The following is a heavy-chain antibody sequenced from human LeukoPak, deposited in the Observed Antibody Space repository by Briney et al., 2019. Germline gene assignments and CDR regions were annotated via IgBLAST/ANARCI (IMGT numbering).Heavy chain of an antibody. CDR2: IYYSGST. CDR1: GGSISSNSYY. J-gene: IGHJ4*02. V-gene: IGHV4-39*07. Sequence: SETLSLTCTVSGGSISSNSYYWAWIRQPPGKGLEWIGSIYYSGSTYYNPSLKSRVTISVDTSKNQFSLKLSSVTAADTAVYYCARESRSWIQLWWGYWGQGTLVTVSS. CDR3: ARESRSWIQLWWGY. D-gene: IGHD5-18*01.